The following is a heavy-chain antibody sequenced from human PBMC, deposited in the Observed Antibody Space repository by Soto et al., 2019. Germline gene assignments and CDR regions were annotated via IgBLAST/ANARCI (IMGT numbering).Heavy chain of an antibody. CDR3: VRDRGYSYGWTYMDV. V-gene: IGHV1-46*03. D-gene: IGHD5-18*01. J-gene: IGHJ6*03. Sequence: ASVKVSCKASGYTFTSYFMHWVRQAPGQGLEWMGIINPSGGSTSYAQKFQGRVTMTRDTSTTTVYMELSSLRSEDTAVYYCVRDRGYSYGWTYMDVSGKGTTVTVSS. CDR2: INPSGGST. CDR1: GYTFTSYF.